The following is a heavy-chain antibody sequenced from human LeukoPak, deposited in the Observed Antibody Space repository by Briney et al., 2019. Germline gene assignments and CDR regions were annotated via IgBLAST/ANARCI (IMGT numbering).Heavy chain of an antibody. CDR3: ARDSYYDFWSGYYPTPFDY. D-gene: IGHD3-3*01. CDR1: GYTFTSYD. Sequence: GASVKVSCKASGYTFTSYDINWVRQAPGQGLEWMGWISAYNGNTNYAQKLQGRVTMTTDTSTSTAYMELRSLRSDDTAVYYCARDSYYDFWSGYYPTPFDYWGQGTLVTVSS. J-gene: IGHJ4*02. CDR2: ISAYNGNT. V-gene: IGHV1-18*01.